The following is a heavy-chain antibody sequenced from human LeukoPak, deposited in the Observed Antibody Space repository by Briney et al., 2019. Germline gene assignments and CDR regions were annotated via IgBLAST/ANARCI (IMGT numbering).Heavy chain of an antibody. CDR1: GYTFTSYG. J-gene: IGHJ4*02. Sequence: ASVKVSCKASGYTFTSYGISWVRRAPGQGLEWMRWISAYNGNTNYAQKLQGRVTMTTDTSTSTAYMELRSLRSDDTAVYYCARDGDYDSGSYSYLYYFDYWGQGTLVTVSS. CDR3: ARDGDYDSGSYSYLYYFDY. CDR2: ISAYNGNT. V-gene: IGHV1-18*01. D-gene: IGHD1-26*01.